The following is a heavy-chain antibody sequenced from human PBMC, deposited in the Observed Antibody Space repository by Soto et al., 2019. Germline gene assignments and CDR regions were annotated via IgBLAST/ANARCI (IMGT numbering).Heavy chain of an antibody. Sequence: QVQLVQPGAEVKKPGASVKVSCKASGYTFTSYAIHWVRQAPGQRLEWMGWINAGNGHTQYSQRFQGRVTITRDTSANIAYMEVSSLRSEDTALYYGAREQSGEIMTMTDAFDIWGQGTMVTVSS. D-gene: IGHD3-16*01. CDR3: AREQSGEIMTMTDAFDI. CDR1: GYTFTSYA. CDR2: INAGNGHT. J-gene: IGHJ3*02. V-gene: IGHV1-3*01.